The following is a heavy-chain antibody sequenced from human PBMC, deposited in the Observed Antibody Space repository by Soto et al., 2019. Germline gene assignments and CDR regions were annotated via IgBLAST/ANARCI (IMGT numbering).Heavy chain of an antibody. J-gene: IGHJ6*02. V-gene: IGHV3-21*01. D-gene: IGHD2-15*01. CDR2: ISSDSRYI. CDR3: AGIKLVDFFFINVDVYDMDV. CDR1: GFTLSNYA. Sequence: EVQLVESGGGLVQPGGSLRLSCAASGFTLSNYAVNWVRQAPGKGLEWVSYISSDSRYIYHGDSGKGRFTISRDNARNSVYLQMNSLRDEDTAVYYCAGIKLVDFFFINVDVYDMDVWGQGTPVTVSS.